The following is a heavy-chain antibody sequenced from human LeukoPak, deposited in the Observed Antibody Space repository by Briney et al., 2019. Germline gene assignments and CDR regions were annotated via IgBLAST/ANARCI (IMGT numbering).Heavy chain of an antibody. CDR1: GFSLSNYW. V-gene: IGHV3-21*01. J-gene: IGHJ3*02. CDR2: ISSSSSYI. Sequence: PGGSLRLSCVASGFSLSNYWMSWVRQAPGKGLEWVSSISSSSSYIYYADSVKGRFTISRDNAKNSLYLQMNSLRAEDTAVYYCASDRSSFDAFDIWGQGTMVTISS. D-gene: IGHD2-15*01. CDR3: ASDRSSFDAFDI.